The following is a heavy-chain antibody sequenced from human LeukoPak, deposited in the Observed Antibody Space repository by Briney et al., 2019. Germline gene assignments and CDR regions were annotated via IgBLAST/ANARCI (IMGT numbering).Heavy chain of an antibody. J-gene: IGHJ6*02. D-gene: IGHD3-16*01. V-gene: IGHV3-30-3*01. Sequence: PGRSLRLSCAASGFTFSNFAMHWVRQAPGKGLEWVAVISYDGDNEYYADSVKGQFTISRDNSKDGLYLQMNSLRPEDTAMYYCARVRGGRSWYYYGMDVWGRGTTVTVSS. CDR1: GFTFSNFA. CDR2: ISYDGDNE. CDR3: ARVRGGRSWYYYGMDV.